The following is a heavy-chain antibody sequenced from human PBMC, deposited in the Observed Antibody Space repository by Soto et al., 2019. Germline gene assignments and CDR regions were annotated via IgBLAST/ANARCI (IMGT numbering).Heavy chain of an antibody. D-gene: IGHD1-7*01. Sequence: EVQLVESGGGLVKPGGSLRLSCAASGFTFSNARMNWVRQAPGKGLEWVGRIKSKTDGGTTDYAAPVKGRFTISRDDSKNTLYLQMNSLKTEDTAVYYCTTDPEQITGTSTLDYLGQGTLVTVSS. V-gene: IGHV3-15*07. CDR1: GFTFSNAR. CDR3: TTDPEQITGTSTLDY. CDR2: IKSKTDGGTT. J-gene: IGHJ4*02.